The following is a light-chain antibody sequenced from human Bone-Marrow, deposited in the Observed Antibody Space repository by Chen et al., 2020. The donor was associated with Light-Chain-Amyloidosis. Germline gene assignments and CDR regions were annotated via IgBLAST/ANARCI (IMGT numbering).Light chain of an antibody. V-gene: IGLV3-25*03. Sequence: SYELTQPPSVSVSPGQTARITCSGDDLPTKYAYGYQKKPGQAPVLVIHRDTERPSWISERFSGSSSGTTATFTISGVQAEDEADYHCQSADSSGTYEVIFGGGTKLTVL. CDR3: QSADSSGTYEVI. CDR2: RDT. CDR1: DLPTKY. J-gene: IGLJ2*01.